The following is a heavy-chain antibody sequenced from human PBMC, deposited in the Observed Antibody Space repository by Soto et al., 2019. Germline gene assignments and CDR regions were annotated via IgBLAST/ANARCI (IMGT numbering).Heavy chain of an antibody. CDR3: ARGHIGSGWPVDYYYYGMDV. CDR2: IKQDGSEK. CDR1: GFTFSSYW. V-gene: IGHV3-7*03. J-gene: IGHJ6*02. Sequence: WGSLRLSCAASGFTFSSYWMSWVRQAPWKWLEWVANIKQDGSEKYYVDSVKGRFTISRDNAKNSLYLQMNSLRAEDTAVYYCARGHIGSGWPVDYYYYGMDVWGQGTTVTVSS. D-gene: IGHD6-19*01.